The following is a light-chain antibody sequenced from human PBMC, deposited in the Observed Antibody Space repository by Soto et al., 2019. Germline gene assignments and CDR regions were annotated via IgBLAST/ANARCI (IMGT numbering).Light chain of an antibody. CDR1: QSVSSGY. Sequence: EIVLTQSPGTLSLSPGERATLSCRASQSVSSGYLAWYQQKPGQAPSLLIYGASSRATGIPDRFSGSGSGTDFTLTISSLESEDFAVYYCQQRANWPLTFGGGTKVDI. CDR2: GAS. J-gene: IGKJ4*01. V-gene: IGKV3D-20*02. CDR3: QQRANWPLT.